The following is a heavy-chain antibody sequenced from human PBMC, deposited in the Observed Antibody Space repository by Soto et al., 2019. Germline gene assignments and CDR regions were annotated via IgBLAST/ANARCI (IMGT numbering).Heavy chain of an antibody. CDR3: ARSTPKTYAGDY. V-gene: IGHV3-30-3*01. CDR2: ISYDGSNK. Sequence: GSLRLSCAASGFTFSSYAMHWVRQAPGKGLEWVAVISYDGSNKYYADSVKGRFTISRDNSKNTLYLQMNSLRAEDTAVYYCARSTPKTYAGDYWGQGTLVTVSS. D-gene: IGHD2-2*01. J-gene: IGHJ4*02. CDR1: GFTFSSYA.